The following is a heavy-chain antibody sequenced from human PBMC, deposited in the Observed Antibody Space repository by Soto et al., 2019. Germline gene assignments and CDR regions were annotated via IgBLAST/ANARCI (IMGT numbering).Heavy chain of an antibody. CDR1: GYTFTSFW. CDR2: IFPGDSDT. Sequence: GESLKISCKGSGYTFTSFWIGWVRQMPGKGLEWMGIIFPGDSDTRYSPSFQGQVTISADKSISTAYLQWSSLKASDTAMYYCARRSRADSDIIDFWGQGTLVTVSA. V-gene: IGHV5-51*01. J-gene: IGHJ4*02. D-gene: IGHD1-26*01. CDR3: ARRSRADSDIIDF.